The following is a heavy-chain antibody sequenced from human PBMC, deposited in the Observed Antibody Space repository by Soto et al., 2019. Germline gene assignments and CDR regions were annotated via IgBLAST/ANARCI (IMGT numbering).Heavy chain of an antibody. CDR3: AKDSSGLPRYYFDY. D-gene: IGHD6-19*01. J-gene: IGHJ4*02. CDR1: GFTFSSYA. CDR2: ISGSGGST. Sequence: GSLRLSCAASGFTFSSYAMSWVRQAPGKGLEWVSAISGSGGSTYYADSVKGRFTISRVNSKNTLYLQMNSLRAEDTAVYYCAKDSSGLPRYYFDYWGQGTLVTVSS. V-gene: IGHV3-23*01.